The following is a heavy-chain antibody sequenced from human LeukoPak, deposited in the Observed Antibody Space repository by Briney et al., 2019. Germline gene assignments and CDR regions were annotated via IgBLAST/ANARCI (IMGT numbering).Heavy chain of an antibody. CDR3: ARGFTVTSRYFDY. V-gene: IGHV4-34*01. CDR1: GGSFSGYY. D-gene: IGHD4-11*01. Sequence: SETLSLTCAVYGGSFSGYYWSWIRQPPGKGLEWIGEINHSGSTNYNPSLKSRVTISVDTSKNQFSLKLSSVTAADTAVYYCARGFTVTSRYFDYWGQGTLVTVPS. J-gene: IGHJ4*02. CDR2: INHSGST.